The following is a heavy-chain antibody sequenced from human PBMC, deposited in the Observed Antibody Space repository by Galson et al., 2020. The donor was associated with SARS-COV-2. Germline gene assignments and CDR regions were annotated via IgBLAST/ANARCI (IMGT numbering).Heavy chain of an antibody. Sequence: ASVKVSCKASGYTFIDYYIHWVRQAPGQGLEWMGIIDPSGGTTSSAQKFQDRVTWTRDTSTSTVYMVLRSLRSEDRAVYYCARGGQLDFYGMDGWGQGTTVTVS. V-gene: IGHV1-46*01. CDR3: ARGGQLDFYGMDG. CDR1: GYTFIDYY. J-gene: IGHJ6*02. CDR2: IDPSGGTT. D-gene: IGHD2-2*01.